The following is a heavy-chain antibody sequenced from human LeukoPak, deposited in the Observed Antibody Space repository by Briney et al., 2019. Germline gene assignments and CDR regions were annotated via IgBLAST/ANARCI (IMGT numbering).Heavy chain of an antibody. J-gene: IGHJ4*02. CDR2: ISGSGGST. CDR3: AKDVRGTYYDFWSGYPDHY. D-gene: IGHD3-3*01. CDR1: GFTFSSYA. Sequence: PGGSLRLSCAASGFTFSSYAMSWVRQAPGKGLEWVSAISGSGGSTYYADSVKGRFTISRDNSKNTLYLQMNSLRAEDTAVYYCAKDVRGTYYDFWSGYPDHYWGQGTLVTVSS. V-gene: IGHV3-23*01.